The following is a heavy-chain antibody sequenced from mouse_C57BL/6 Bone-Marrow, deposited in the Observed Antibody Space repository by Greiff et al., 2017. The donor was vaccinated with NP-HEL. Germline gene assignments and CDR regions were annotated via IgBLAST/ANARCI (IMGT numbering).Heavy chain of an antibody. V-gene: IGHV1-53*01. CDR3: SRGEVYYYCSRYFEV. Sequence: QVQLQQPGTELVKPGASVKLSCKASGYTFTSYWMHWVKQRPGQGLEWIGNINPSNGGTNYNEKFKSKATLTVDKASSTAYMQLSSLTSEDSAVYYCSRGEVYYYCSRYFEVWGTGTTVTVSS. CDR2: INPSNGGT. CDR1: GYTFTSYW. D-gene: IGHD1-1*01. J-gene: IGHJ1*03.